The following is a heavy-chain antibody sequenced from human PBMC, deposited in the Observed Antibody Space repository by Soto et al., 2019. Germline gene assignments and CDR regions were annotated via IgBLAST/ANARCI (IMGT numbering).Heavy chain of an antibody. CDR2: INAGNGNT. D-gene: IGHD1-26*01. J-gene: IGHJ4*02. V-gene: IGHV1-3*01. Sequence: QVQLVQSGAEVKKPGASVKVSCKASGYTFTSYAMHWVRQAPGQRLEWMGWINAGNGNTKYSQKFQGRVTITRDTSASSAEMEVSRLSAEDTAVYYCASGASPLIDYWGQGTLVTVSS. CDR3: ASGASPLIDY. CDR1: GYTFTSYA.